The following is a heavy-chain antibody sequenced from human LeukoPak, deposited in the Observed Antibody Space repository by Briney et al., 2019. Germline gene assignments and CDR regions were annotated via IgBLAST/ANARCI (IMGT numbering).Heavy chain of an antibody. CDR1: GFTFSSYA. CDR2: ISGSGGST. CDR3: ANHNRGPAHAFDI. J-gene: IGHJ3*02. Sequence: PGGSLRLSCAASGFTFSSYAMSWVRQAPGKGLEWVSAISGSGGSTYYADSVKGRLTISRDNSKNTLYLQMNSLRAEDTAVYYCANHNRGPAHAFDIWGQGTMVTVSS. D-gene: IGHD2/OR15-2a*01. V-gene: IGHV3-23*01.